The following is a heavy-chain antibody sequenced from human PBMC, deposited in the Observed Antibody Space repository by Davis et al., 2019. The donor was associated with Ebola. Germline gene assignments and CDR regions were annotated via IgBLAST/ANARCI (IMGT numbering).Heavy chain of an antibody. CDR1: GFTFSSYA. J-gene: IGHJ4*02. CDR2: ISGSGGST. V-gene: IGHV3-23*01. CDR3: AKDQSLTMYYDILTGYYPAYYFDY. D-gene: IGHD3-9*01. Sequence: GGSLRLSCAASGFTFSSYAMSWVRQAPGKGLEWVSAISGSGGSTYYADSVKGRFTISRDNSKNTLYLQMNSLRAEDTAVYYCAKDQSLTMYYDILTGYYPAYYFDYWGQGTLVTVSS.